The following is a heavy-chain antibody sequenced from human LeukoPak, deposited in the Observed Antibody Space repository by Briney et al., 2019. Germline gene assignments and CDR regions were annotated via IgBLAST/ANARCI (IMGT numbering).Heavy chain of an antibody. J-gene: IGHJ4*02. CDR1: GFTFSTYW. V-gene: IGHV3-7*01. Sequence: GGSLRLSCAASGFTFSTYWMAWVRQAPGKGLEWVANIKQDGSDKYYVDSVKGRFTISRDNAKNSLYLQMNSLRAEDTAVYYCARDRGLLQWLVSDYWGQGTLVTVSS. D-gene: IGHD6-19*01. CDR2: IKQDGSDK. CDR3: ARDRGLLQWLVSDY.